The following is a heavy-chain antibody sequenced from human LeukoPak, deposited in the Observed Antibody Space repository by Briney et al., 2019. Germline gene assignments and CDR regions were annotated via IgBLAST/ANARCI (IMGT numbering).Heavy chain of an antibody. CDR2: IYISGGT. D-gene: IGHD1-26*01. J-gene: IGHJ4*02. V-gene: IGHV4-4*07. CDR3: AREKLLDGVAD. CDR1: GDSISNYY. Sequence: SETLSLICSVSGDSISNYYWSWIRQPAGKGLEWIGRIYISGGTNYNPSLKSRVTMSVDTSQNQIFLKLSSVTAADTAVYYCAREKLLDGVADWGQGTLVTVSS.